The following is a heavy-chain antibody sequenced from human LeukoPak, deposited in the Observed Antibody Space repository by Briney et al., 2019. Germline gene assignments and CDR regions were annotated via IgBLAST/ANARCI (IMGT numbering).Heavy chain of an antibody. CDR2: IHYSGST. V-gene: IGHV4-39*07. D-gene: IGHD2-15*01. Sequence: SETLSLTCTVSGGSITSRTYYWGWIRQPPGKGLEWIGSIHYSGSTYYSPSLKSRVTISVDTSKNQFSLMLRSVTAADTAVYYCTRVECTDGSCYTFDYWGPGTLVIVSP. J-gene: IGHJ4*02. CDR1: GGSITSRTYY. CDR3: TRVECTDGSCYTFDY.